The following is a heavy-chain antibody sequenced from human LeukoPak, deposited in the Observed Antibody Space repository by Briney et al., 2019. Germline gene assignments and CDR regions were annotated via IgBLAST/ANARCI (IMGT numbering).Heavy chain of an antibody. CDR3: SSMGDFWSGYPDFDY. J-gene: IGHJ4*02. Sequence: ASVKVSCKASGYTFTGYYMHWVRQAPGQGLEWMGWINPNSGGTNYAQKFRGRVTMTRDTSISTAYMELSRLRCDDTAVYYCSSMGDFWSGYPDFDYWGQGTLVTVSS. CDR1: GYTFTGYY. V-gene: IGHV1-2*02. CDR2: INPNSGGT. D-gene: IGHD3-3*01.